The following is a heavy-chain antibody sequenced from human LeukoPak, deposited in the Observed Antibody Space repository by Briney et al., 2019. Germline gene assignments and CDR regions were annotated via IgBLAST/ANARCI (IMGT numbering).Heavy chain of an antibody. CDR2: ISASGGST. D-gene: IGHD5-18*01. Sequence: GRSRRPSCAASGFPFSRFAMSCVRQAPGRVLEWVSLISASGGSTYYADSVKGRFTVSRDNSKNTVLLQMNSLRAEDTALYYCAKGGGSSYGYVSHWGQGTLVTVSS. V-gene: IGHV3-23*01. CDR1: GFPFSRFA. J-gene: IGHJ4*02. CDR3: AKGGGSSYGYVSH.